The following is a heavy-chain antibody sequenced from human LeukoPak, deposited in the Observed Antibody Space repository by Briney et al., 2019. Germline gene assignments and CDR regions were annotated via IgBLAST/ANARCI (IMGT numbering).Heavy chain of an antibody. CDR3: ARHIPDEYTSSSWYYFDY. J-gene: IGHJ4*02. CDR2: IYPGDSDT. V-gene: IGHV5-51*01. CDR1: GYSFTSYW. Sequence: GESLKISCKGSGYSFTSYWIGWVRQMPGKGLEWMGIIYPGDSDTRYSPSFQGQVTISADKSISTAYLQWSSLKASDTAMYYCARHIPDEYTSSSWYYFDYWGQGTLVTVSS. D-gene: IGHD6-13*01.